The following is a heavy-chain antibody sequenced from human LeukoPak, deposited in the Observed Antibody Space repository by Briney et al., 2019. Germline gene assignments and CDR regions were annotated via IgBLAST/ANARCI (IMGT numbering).Heavy chain of an antibody. J-gene: IGHJ4*02. CDR2: IFGSGGST. CDR1: GFSFSSYA. CDR3: AKTTTGYSSGRFPGWPVDY. Sequence: GGSLRLSCAASGFSFSSYAMYWGRPAPRKGLEWVSGIFGSGGSTHYADSVQGRFTISRDNSKNTVYLQMNSLRAEDTAVYYCAKTTTGYSSGRFPGWPVDYWGQGTLVTVSS. D-gene: IGHD6-19*01. V-gene: IGHV3-23*01.